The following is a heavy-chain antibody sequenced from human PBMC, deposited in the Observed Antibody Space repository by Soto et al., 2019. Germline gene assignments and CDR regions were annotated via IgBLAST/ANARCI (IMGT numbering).Heavy chain of an antibody. Sequence: PSETLSLTCTVSGGSVSSGSYYWSWIRQPPGKGLEWIGYIYYSGSTNYNPSLKSRVTISVDTSKNQFSLKLSSVTAADTAVYYCAREAYSSSWYGVGWFDPWGQGTLVTVPS. CDR3: AREAYSSSWYGVGWFDP. CDR2: IYYSGST. D-gene: IGHD6-13*01. CDR1: GGSVSSGSYY. J-gene: IGHJ5*02. V-gene: IGHV4-61*01.